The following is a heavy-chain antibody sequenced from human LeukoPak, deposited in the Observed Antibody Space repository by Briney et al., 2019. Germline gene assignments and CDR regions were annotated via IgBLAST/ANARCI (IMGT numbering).Heavy chain of an antibody. D-gene: IGHD6-19*01. V-gene: IGHV3-7*01. J-gene: IGHJ4*02. Sequence: GGSLRLSCAASGFAFRTYWMKWVRQAPGKGLEWEASIKDDGSANYYVDSVKGRFIISRDNAKNSLYLRMNSLRVEDTAVYYCARQKSGVAVAGPGEHWGQGTLVTVSS. CDR2: IKDDGSAN. CDR3: ARQKSGVAVAGPGEH. CDR1: GFAFRTYW.